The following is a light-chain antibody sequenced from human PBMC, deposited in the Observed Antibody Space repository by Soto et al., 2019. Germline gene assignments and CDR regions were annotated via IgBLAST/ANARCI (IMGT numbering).Light chain of an antibody. V-gene: IGLV1-47*01. CDR3: AAWDDSLSGVV. Sequence: QSVLTQPPSASGTPGQRVTISCSGSSSNIGSNYVYWYQQLPGTVPQLLIYRNSDRPSVVPDRFSGSKSGTSACLAISGLRSEDEADYYCAAWDDSLSGVVFGGGTKLTVL. CDR2: RNS. J-gene: IGLJ2*01. CDR1: SSNIGSNY.